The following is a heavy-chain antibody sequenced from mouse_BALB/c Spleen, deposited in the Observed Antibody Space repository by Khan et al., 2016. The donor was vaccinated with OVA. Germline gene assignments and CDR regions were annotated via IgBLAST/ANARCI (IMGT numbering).Heavy chain of an antibody. CDR3: ARPPYFSYTVAY. CDR1: GYTFTNFG. Sequence: QIQLVQSGPELKKPGETVKISCKASGYTFTNFGLNWVKQAPGKGLEWMGWINTYTGEPTYADDFKGRFAFSLDTSASTAYLQINNLKNEDAATYFCARPPYFSYTVAYWGQGTSGTVSS. V-gene: IGHV9-3-1*01. J-gene: IGHJ4*01. CDR2: INTYTGEP. D-gene: IGHD2-10*01.